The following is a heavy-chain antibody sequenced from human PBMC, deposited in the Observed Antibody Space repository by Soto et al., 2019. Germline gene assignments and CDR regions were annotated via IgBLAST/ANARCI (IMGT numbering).Heavy chain of an antibody. Sequence: AETLSRTCAVSGYSISSGYYWGWIRQPPGEGLEWIGSSYHSGSTYYNPSLKSRVTISVDTSKNQFSRKRSSGTAADTALYYCARGFGNRYESYWDLHTWGQGTMVAV. J-gene: IGHJ3*02. CDR1: GYSISSGYY. CDR3: ARGFGNRYESYWDLHT. CDR2: SYHSGST. V-gene: IGHV4-38-2*01. D-gene: IGHD3-10*01.